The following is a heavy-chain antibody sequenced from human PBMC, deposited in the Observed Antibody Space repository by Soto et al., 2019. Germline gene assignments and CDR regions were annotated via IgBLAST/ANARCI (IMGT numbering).Heavy chain of an antibody. CDR3: AVDYRGVGGGVYYYYGMDV. CDR2: IYYSGST. D-gene: IGHD4-4*01. Sequence: QVQLQESGPGLVKPSETLSLTCTVSGGSISSYYWSWIRQPPGKGLEWIGDIYYSGSTNYNPSLKSRVTISVDTSKNQFSLKLSSVTAADTAVYYCAVDYRGVGGGVYYYYGMDVWGQGTTVTVSS. CDR1: GGSISSYY. J-gene: IGHJ6*02. V-gene: IGHV4-59*01.